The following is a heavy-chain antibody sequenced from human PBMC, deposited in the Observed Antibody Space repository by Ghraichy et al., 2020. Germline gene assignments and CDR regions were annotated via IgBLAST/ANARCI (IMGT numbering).Heavy chain of an antibody. CDR2: IGGGVDDT. V-gene: IGHV3-23*01. Sequence: GGSLRLSCAASGFTFSDYGMSWVRQAPGEGLEWVSSIGGGVDDTYYADSVKGRFTVSRDNSKNTLFLQVNSLRAEDTAVYYCVKDGRSYNGRWDAFDIWGQGTMVTVSS. CDR1: GFTFSDYG. D-gene: IGHD3-10*01. CDR3: VKDGRSYNGRWDAFDI. J-gene: IGHJ3*02.